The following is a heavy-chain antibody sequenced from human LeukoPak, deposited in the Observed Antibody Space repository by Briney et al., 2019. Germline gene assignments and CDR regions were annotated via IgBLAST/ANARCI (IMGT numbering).Heavy chain of an antibody. J-gene: IGHJ5*02. CDR3: ARYCRSGSCYSGRTFDP. V-gene: IGHV4-4*09. D-gene: IGHD2-15*01. CDR1: GDSINTHY. CDR2: FYTSRST. Sequence: SETLSLTCTVSGDSINTHYWSWIRQSPGKGLEWIGYFYTSRSTNFNPSLKGRVTISVDTSKKQFSLNLNSVTAADTAVYYCARYCRSGSCYSGRTFDPWGQGIRVTVSS.